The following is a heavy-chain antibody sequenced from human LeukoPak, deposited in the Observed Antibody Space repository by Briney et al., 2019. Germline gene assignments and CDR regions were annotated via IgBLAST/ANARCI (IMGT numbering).Heavy chain of an antibody. J-gene: IGHJ4*02. Sequence: PLETLSLTCAIYGGSFSVYYWSWIRQPPGKGLEWIGEIHHSGSTNYNPSLKSRVIISVDTSKNQFSLKLSSVTAADTAVYYCARGAFFGVVSLWGQGTLVTVSS. CDR3: ARGAFFGVVSL. CDR1: GGSFSVYY. V-gene: IGHV4-34*01. D-gene: IGHD3-3*01. CDR2: IHHSGST.